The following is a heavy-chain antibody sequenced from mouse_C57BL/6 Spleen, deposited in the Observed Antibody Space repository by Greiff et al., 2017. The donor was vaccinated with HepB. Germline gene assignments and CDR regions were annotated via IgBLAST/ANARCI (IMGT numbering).Heavy chain of an antibody. V-gene: IGHV2-2*01. D-gene: IGHD2-3*01. CDR3: AMVIYDGAMDY. CDR1: GFSLTSYG. J-gene: IGHJ4*01. CDR2: IWSGGST. Sequence: QVQLKQSGPGLVQPSQSLSITCTVSGFSLTSYGVHWVRQSPGKGLEWLGVIWSGGSTDYNAAFISRLSISKDNSKSKVFFKMNSLQADDTAIYYCAMVIYDGAMDYWGQGTSVTVSS.